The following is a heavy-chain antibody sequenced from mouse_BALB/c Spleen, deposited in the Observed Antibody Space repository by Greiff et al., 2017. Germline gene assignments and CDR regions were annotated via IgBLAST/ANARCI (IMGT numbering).Heavy chain of an antibody. CDR1: GFTFSSYA. Sequence: EVMLVESGGGLVKPGGSLKLSCAASGFTFSSYAMSWVRQSPEKRLEWVAEISSGGSYTYYPDTVTGRFTISRDNAKNTLYLEMSSLRSEDTAMYYCARDLTGTGAMDYWGQGTSVTVSS. CDR2: ISSGGSYT. D-gene: IGHD4-1*01. V-gene: IGHV5-9-4*01. CDR3: ARDLTGTGAMDY. J-gene: IGHJ4*01.